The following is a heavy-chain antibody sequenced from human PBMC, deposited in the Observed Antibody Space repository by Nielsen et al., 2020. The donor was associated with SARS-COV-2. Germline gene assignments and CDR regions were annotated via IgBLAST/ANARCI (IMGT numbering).Heavy chain of an antibody. CDR3: ARGIDYYDSSGYYDPSDYYYYYAMDV. J-gene: IGHJ6*02. D-gene: IGHD3-22*01. Sequence: SETLSLTCTVSGGSISSYYWSWIRQPPGKGLEWIGYIYYSGSTNYNPSLKSRVTISVDTSKNQFSLKLSSVTAADTAVYYCARGIDYYDSSGYYDPSDYYYYYAMDVWGQGTTVTVSS. CDR1: GGSISSYY. CDR2: IYYSGST. V-gene: IGHV4-59*01.